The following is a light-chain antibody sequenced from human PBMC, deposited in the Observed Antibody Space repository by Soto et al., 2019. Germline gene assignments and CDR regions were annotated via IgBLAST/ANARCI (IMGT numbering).Light chain of an antibody. CDR2: DAS. Sequence: DIVLTQSPGTLSLCPGERATLSCRASQSLGTDYLAWYQQKPGQAPRLLIYDASRRATGIPVRFSGSGSGADFTLTISTLEPEDFAVYYCQQYAYSPPHSFGQGTKLEIK. V-gene: IGKV3-20*01. CDR1: QSLGTDY. CDR3: QQYAYSPPHS. J-gene: IGKJ2*03.